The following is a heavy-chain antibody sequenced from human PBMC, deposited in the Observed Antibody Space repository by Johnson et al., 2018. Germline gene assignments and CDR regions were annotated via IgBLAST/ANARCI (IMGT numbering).Heavy chain of an antibody. CDR1: GGSINNYY. CDR2: IYYTGTT. D-gene: IGHD2-15*01. Sequence: QVQLQESGPGLVKPSETLSLTCTVSGGSINNYYWSWIRQSPGTGLEWIGYIYYTGTTHYNPSLESRLTISLDTSKNQVSLKLRSVTAADTAVYYCARVRYCSGGNCHFYYYYAMDVWGQGTTVSVSS. CDR3: ARVRYCSGGNCHFYYYYAMDV. V-gene: IGHV4-59*01. J-gene: IGHJ6*02.